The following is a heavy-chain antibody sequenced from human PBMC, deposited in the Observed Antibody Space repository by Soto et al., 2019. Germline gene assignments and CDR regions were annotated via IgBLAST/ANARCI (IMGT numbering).Heavy chain of an antibody. Sequence: PGGSLRLSSAASGFTFSSYSMNWVRQAPGKGLEWVSSISSSSSYIYYADSVKGRFTISRDNAKNSLYLQMNSLRAEDTAVYYCARDEGSSRSRDNWFDPWGQGTLVTVSS. J-gene: IGHJ5*02. CDR2: ISSSSSYI. V-gene: IGHV3-21*01. CDR3: ARDEGSSRSRDNWFDP. CDR1: GFTFSSYS. D-gene: IGHD6-13*01.